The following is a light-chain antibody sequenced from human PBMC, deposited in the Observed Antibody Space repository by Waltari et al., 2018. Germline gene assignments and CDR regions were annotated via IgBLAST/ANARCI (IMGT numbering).Light chain of an antibody. V-gene: IGLV4-69*01. CDR3: QTGGHGTWV. J-gene: IGLJ3*02. CDR1: SGHSSNV. Sequence: QLVLTQSPSASASLGASVKLTCTLSSGHSSNVIAWLQQRPEKGPRYLMKVNSDGSHSKGDEIPGRFSGSSSGAERYLTISNRQSEDEADYFCQTGGHGTWVFGGGTTLTVL. CDR2: VNSDGSH.